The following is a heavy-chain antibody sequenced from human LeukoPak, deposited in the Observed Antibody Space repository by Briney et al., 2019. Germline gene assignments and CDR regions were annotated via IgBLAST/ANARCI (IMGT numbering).Heavy chain of an antibody. J-gene: IGHJ5*02. CDR2: IYPGDSDT. CDR3: ARQDCSSTSCDFWSGYYVYNWFDP. CDR1: RYIFSNYW. D-gene: IGHD3-3*01. V-gene: IGHV5-51*01. Sequence: GESLKISCKGSRYIFSNYWIGWVRQMPGKGLEWMGIIYPGDSDTRYSPSFQGQVTISADKSISTAYLQWSSLKASDTAMYYCARQDCSSTSCDFWSGYYVYNWFDPWGQGTLVTVSS.